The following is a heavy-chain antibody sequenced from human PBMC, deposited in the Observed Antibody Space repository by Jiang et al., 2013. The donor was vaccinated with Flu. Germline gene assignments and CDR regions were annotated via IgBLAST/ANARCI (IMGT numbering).Heavy chain of an antibody. J-gene: IGHJ5*02. Sequence: GLEWMGGIIPIFGTANYAQKFQGRVTITADESTSTAYMELSSLRSEDTAVYYCARGRNDYYDSSGYSYATIWFDPWGQGTLVTVSS. CDR3: ARGRNDYYDSSGYSYATIWFDP. CDR2: IIPIFGTA. V-gene: IGHV1-69*01. D-gene: IGHD3-22*01.